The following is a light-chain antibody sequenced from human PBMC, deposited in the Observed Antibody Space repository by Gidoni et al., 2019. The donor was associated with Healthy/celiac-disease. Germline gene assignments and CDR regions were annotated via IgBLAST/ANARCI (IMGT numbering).Light chain of an antibody. CDR2: WAS. CDR1: QSVLYSSNNKNY. CDR3: QQYYSTLGT. J-gene: IGKJ5*01. V-gene: IGKV4-1*01. Sequence: DIVMTQSPDSLAVSLGERATINCKSSQSVLYSSNNKNYLAWYQQKPGQPPELLIYWASTRESGVPDRFSGSGSGTDFTLTISSLQAEDVAVYYCQQYYSTLGTFGQGTRLEIK.